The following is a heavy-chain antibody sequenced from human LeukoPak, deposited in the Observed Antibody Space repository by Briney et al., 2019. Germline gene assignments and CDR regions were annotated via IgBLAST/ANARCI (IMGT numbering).Heavy chain of an antibody. CDR3: AKADATIGGAFDI. Sequence: GGSLRLSCVASGFTFSSYWMSWVRQAPGKGLEWVANIKQDGSAKYYVDSVKGRFTTSRDNPRNTLYLQMNSLRVDDTAVYYCAKADATIGGAFDIWGQGTMVTVSS. J-gene: IGHJ3*02. CDR1: GFTFSSYW. V-gene: IGHV3-7*03. D-gene: IGHD3-3*01. CDR2: IKQDGSAK.